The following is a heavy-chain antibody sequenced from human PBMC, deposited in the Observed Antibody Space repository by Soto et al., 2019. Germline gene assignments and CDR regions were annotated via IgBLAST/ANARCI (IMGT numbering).Heavy chain of an antibody. CDR2: IIPIFGTT. D-gene: IGHD6-19*01. V-gene: IGHV1-69*13. Sequence: SVKVSCKASGGTFSSYTINWVRRAPGQGLEWMGGIIPIFGTTNYGKKFQGRVTITADESTSTAYMELSSLRSEDTAVYYCARYASSGNNSVWYTFDPWGQGTLVTVSS. CDR1: GGTFSSYT. CDR3: ARYASSGNNSVWYTFDP. J-gene: IGHJ5*02.